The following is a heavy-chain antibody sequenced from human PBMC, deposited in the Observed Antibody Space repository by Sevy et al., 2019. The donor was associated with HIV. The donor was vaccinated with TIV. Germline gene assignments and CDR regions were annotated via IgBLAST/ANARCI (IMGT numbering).Heavy chain of an antibody. CDR3: ARVTMVRGVINWFDP. CDR1: GYSFTSYW. Sequence: GESLKISCKGSGYSFTSYWIGWVRQMPGKGLEWIGIIYPGDSDTRYSPSFQGQVTISADKSISTAYLQWSSLKASDIAMYYCARVTMVRGVINWFDPWGQGTLVTVSS. CDR2: IYPGDSDT. D-gene: IGHD3-10*01. J-gene: IGHJ5*02. V-gene: IGHV5-51*01.